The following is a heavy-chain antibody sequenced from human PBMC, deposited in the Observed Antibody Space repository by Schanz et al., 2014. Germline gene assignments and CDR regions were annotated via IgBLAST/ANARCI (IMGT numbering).Heavy chain of an antibody. CDR1: GFTFSRYW. CDR2: VSSYDTTV. Sequence: EVQLVESGGELIQPGGSLRLSCEASGFTFSRYWMHWIRQAPGKGLEWISYVSSYDTTVSYADSVKGRFTISRDNAKNSVYLQMNSLRVEDTAVYYCARYGFRKFGVVYGLAVWGQGTTVTVS. J-gene: IGHJ6*02. CDR3: ARYGFRKFGVVYGLAV. V-gene: IGHV3-48*04. D-gene: IGHD3-3*01.